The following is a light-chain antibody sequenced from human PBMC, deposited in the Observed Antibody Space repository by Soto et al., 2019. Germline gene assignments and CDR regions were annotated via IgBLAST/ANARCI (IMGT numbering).Light chain of an antibody. CDR1: SSDVGGYTY. CDR2: EVS. Sequence: QSALTPPASVSGSPGQSITISCTGTSSDVGGYTYVSWYQQHPGKAPKLMIYEVSNRPSGVSNRFSGSKSGHTASLTISGLQAEDEADYYCSSYTSGSTWVFGGGTKLTVL. V-gene: IGLV2-14*01. CDR3: SSYTSGSTWV. J-gene: IGLJ3*02.